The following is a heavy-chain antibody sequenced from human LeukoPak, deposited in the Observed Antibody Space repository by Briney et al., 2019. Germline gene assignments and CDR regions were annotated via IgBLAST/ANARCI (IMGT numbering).Heavy chain of an antibody. J-gene: IGHJ4*02. CDR1: GFTFSSYW. D-gene: IGHD3-22*01. CDR2: INSDGSST. V-gene: IGHV3-74*01. CDR3: ARVHDSSGYYSLAY. Sequence: GGSLRLSCAASGFTFSSYWMHWVRHAPGKGLVWVSRINSDGSSTSYADSVKGRFTISRDNAKNTLYLQMNSLRAEDTAVYYCARVHDSSGYYSLAYWGQGTLVTVSS.